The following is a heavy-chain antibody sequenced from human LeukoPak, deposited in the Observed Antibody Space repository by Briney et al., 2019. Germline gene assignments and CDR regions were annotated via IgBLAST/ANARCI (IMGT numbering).Heavy chain of an antibody. V-gene: IGHV3-21*01. J-gene: IGHJ4*02. CDR2: ISSSSSYI. CDR3: ARGGPYDFWSGYLYDY. Sequence: GGSLRLSCAASGFTFSSYSMNWVRQAPGEGLEWVSSISSSSSYIYYADSVKGRFTISRDNAKNSLYLQMNSLRAEDTAVYYCARGGPYDFWSGYLYDYWGQGTLVTVSS. D-gene: IGHD3-3*01. CDR1: GFTFSSYS.